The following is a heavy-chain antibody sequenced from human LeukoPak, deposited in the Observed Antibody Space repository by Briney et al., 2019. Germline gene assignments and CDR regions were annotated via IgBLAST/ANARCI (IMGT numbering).Heavy chain of an antibody. J-gene: IGHJ4*02. D-gene: IGHD5-12*01. CDR3: AINGGGDSGYGNFDY. CDR2: INWNSDSI. V-gene: IGHV3-9*01. Sequence: GGSLRLSCTVSGFTVSSNSMSWVRQAPGKGLEWVSGINWNSDSICYAHSVKGRFTTSRDNAKNSLSLQMNSLRAEDTAFYYCAINGGGDSGYGNFDYWGQGTLVTVS. CDR1: GFTVSSNS.